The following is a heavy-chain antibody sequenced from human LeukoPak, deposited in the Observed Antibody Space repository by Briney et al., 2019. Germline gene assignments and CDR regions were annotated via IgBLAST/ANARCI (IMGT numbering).Heavy chain of an antibody. D-gene: IGHD2-2*01. Sequence: ASVKVSCKASGYTFRSYAISWVRQAPGQGLEWMGWISAYNGNRNYAQKLQGRVTMTTDTSTSTAYMELSSLRSDDTAVYYCARLIPQVVVPGAVDYWGQGTLVTVSS. J-gene: IGHJ4*02. CDR1: GYTFRSYA. V-gene: IGHV1-18*01. CDR2: ISAYNGNR. CDR3: ARLIPQVVVPGAVDY.